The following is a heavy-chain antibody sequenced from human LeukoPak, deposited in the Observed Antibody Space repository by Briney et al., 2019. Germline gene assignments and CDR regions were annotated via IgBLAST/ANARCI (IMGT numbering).Heavy chain of an antibody. CDR2: ISSSSSPI. V-gene: IGHV3-48*04. CDR1: GLTFSRDS. J-gene: IGHJ4*02. D-gene: IGHD6-13*01. Sequence: VWSLRLYCIASGLTFSRDSIEWVRRAPGKGLKWVSYISSSSSPIYYADSVKGRFPISRDNAKNSLYLQMNSLRAEDTAVYYCARDEAAAGTGGGPYTSFDYWGQGTLVTVSS. CDR3: ARDEAAAGTGGGPYTSFDY.